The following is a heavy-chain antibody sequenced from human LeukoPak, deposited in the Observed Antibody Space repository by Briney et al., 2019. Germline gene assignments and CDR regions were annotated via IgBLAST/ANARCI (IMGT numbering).Heavy chain of an antibody. V-gene: IGHV4-59*01. D-gene: IGHD3-10*01. CDR3: ARGRGDPFGSGSQFDY. J-gene: IGHJ4*02. CDR1: GGSISSYY. CDR2: IYCSGST. Sequence: SGTLSLTCTVSGGSISSYYWGWIRQPPGKGLEWIGYIYCSGSTNYNPSLTSRVTISVDTSKNQFSLKLSSVTAADTAVYYCARGRGDPFGSGSQFDYWGQGTLVTVSS.